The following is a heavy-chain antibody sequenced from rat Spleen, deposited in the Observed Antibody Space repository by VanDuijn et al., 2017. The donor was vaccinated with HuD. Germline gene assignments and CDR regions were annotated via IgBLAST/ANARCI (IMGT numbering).Heavy chain of an antibody. Sequence: EVQLVESDGGLVQPGRSLKLSCAASGFTFSDHYMAWVRQAPTKGLEWVASISYDGSSTYYRDSVKGRFTISRDNAKSTLYLQMDSLRSEDTATYYCARPDYGYPFAYWGQGTLVTVSS. CDR3: ARPDYGYPFAY. V-gene: IGHV5-7*01. J-gene: IGHJ3*01. CDR2: ISYDGSST. CDR1: GFTFSDHY. D-gene: IGHD1-7*01.